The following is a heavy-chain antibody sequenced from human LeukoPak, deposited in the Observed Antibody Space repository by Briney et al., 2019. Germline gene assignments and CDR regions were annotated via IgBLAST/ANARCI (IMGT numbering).Heavy chain of an antibody. CDR2: IKQDGSEK. J-gene: IGHJ4*02. D-gene: IGHD3-16*01. V-gene: IGHV3-7*01. CDR3: ASGRQLGY. CDR1: VFTFSSYW. Sequence: GGSLRLSCAASVFTFSSYWMSWVRQAPGKGLEWVANIKQDGSEKYYVDSVKCRFTISRDNAKNSLYLQMNSLRAEDTALYYCASGRQLGYWGQGTLVTVSS.